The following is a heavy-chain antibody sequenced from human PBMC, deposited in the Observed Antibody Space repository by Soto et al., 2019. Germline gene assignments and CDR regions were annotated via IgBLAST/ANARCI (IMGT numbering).Heavy chain of an antibody. V-gene: IGHV3-30*18. D-gene: IGHD3-16*02. CDR2: ISYDGSNK. J-gene: IGHJ4*02. CDR1: GFTFSSYG. CDR3: AKDRITFGGVIVNLGYFDY. Sequence: GGSLRLSCAASGFTFSSYGMHWVRQAPGKGLEWVAVISYDGSNKYYADSVKGRFIISRDNSKNTLYLQMNSLRAEDTAVYYCAKDRITFGGVIVNLGYFDYWGQGTLVTVSS.